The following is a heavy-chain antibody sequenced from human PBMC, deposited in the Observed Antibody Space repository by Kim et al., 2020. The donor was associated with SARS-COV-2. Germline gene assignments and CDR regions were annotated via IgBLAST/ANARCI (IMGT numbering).Heavy chain of an antibody. CDR3: ARNSGGPYDGMDV. D-gene: IGHD6-19*01. J-gene: IGHJ6*02. V-gene: IGHV5-10-1*01. Sequence: NYSPSFQGNVTISADKSISTAYLQWSSLKASDTAMYYCARNSGGPYDGMDVWGQGTTVTVSS.